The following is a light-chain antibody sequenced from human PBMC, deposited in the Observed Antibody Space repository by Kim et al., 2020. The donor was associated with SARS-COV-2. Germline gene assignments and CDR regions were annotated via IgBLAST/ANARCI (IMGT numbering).Light chain of an antibody. CDR2: DVS. Sequence: LTQPASVSGSPGQSITISCTGTSSDVGGYNYVSWYQQHPGKAPKLMIYDVSKRPSGVSNRFSGSKSDNTASLTISGLQAEDEADYYCSSYTSSSPLYVFGTGTKVTVL. V-gene: IGLV2-14*01. CDR1: SSDVGGYNY. CDR3: SSYTSSSPLYV. J-gene: IGLJ1*01.